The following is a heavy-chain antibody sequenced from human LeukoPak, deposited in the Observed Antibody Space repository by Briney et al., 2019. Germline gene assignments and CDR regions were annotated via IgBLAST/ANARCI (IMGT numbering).Heavy chain of an antibody. V-gene: IGHV3-20*04. Sequence: GGSLRLSCAASGFTFDDYGMSWVRQAPGRGLEWVSGINWNGGSTGYADSVKGRFTISRDNAKNSLYLQMNSLRAEDTALYYCARDKDGYNTFDYWGQGTLVTVSS. CDR1: GFTFDDYG. J-gene: IGHJ4*02. CDR3: ARDKDGYNTFDY. D-gene: IGHD5-24*01. CDR2: INWNGGST.